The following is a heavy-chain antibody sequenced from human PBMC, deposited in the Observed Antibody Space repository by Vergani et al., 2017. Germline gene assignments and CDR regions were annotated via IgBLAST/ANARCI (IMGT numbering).Heavy chain of an antibody. V-gene: IGHV1-69*12. J-gene: IGHJ6*02. CDR3: AIEYVPYIKDIVVVVAAHYYYYGMDV. D-gene: IGHD2-15*01. CDR2: IIPIFGTA. CDR1: GGTFSSYA. Sequence: QVQLVQSGAEVKKPGSSVKVSCKASGGTFSSYAISWVRQAPGQGLEWMGGIIPIFGTANYAQKFQGRVTITADESTSTAYMELSSLRSEDTAVYYCAIEYVPYIKDIVVVVAAHYYYYGMDVWGQGTTVTVSS.